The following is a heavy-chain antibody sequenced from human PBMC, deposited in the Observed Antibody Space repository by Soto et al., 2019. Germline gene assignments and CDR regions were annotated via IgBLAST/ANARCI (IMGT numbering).Heavy chain of an antibody. J-gene: IGHJ4*02. CDR1: GFTFTNFA. Sequence: PWGSLKLSCAASGFTFTNFAMTWVRQAPGKGLEWVSVISGTGDTTYNADSVKGRFTISRGNSMNTAFLQMNSLRAEDTALYYCAKGYCSSTSCSFGYWGQVPMGTFSS. CDR3: AKGYCSSTSCSFGY. D-gene: IGHD2-2*01. CDR2: ISGTGDTT. V-gene: IGHV3-23*01.